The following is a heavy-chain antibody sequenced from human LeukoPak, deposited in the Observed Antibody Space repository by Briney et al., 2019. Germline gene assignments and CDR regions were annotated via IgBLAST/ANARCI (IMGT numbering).Heavy chain of an antibody. CDR1: GGSISSGSYY. CDR2: SYTSGST. V-gene: IGHV4-61*02. CDR3: ARDYGDYDFDY. Sequence: SETLSLTCTVSGGSISSGSYYWSWIRQPAGKGLEWIGRSYTSGSTNYNPSLKSRVTISVDTSKNQSSLKLSSVTAADTAVYYCARDYGDYDFDYWGQGTLVTVSS. J-gene: IGHJ4*02. D-gene: IGHD4-17*01.